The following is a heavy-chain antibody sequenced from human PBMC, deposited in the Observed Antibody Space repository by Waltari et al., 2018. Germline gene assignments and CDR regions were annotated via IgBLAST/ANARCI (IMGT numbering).Heavy chain of an antibody. Sequence: QLQLVESGGGVVQPGKSLRLSCAASGFTMSSYFMHWVRQAPGKGLEWVAVVWSDGNEKYYVDSGKGRFTISRDNSKNIVYLQMNSLRAEDTAVYFCAKEQEAFDIWGQGTVVTVS. J-gene: IGHJ3*02. CDR1: GFTMSSYF. CDR3: AKEQEAFDI. CDR2: VWSDGNEK. V-gene: IGHV3-33*06.